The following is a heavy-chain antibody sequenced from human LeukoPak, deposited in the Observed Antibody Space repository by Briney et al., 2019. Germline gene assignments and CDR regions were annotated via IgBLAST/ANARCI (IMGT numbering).Heavy chain of an antibody. Sequence: SQTLSLTCTVSGGSISSGSYYWSWIRQPAGKGLEWIGRIYTSGSTNYNPSLKSRVTISVGTSKNQFSLQLNSVTPEDTAVYYCARDSGPWGQGTLVTVSS. CDR2: IYTSGST. V-gene: IGHV4-61*02. J-gene: IGHJ5*02. CDR3: ARDSGP. CDR1: GGSISSGSYY.